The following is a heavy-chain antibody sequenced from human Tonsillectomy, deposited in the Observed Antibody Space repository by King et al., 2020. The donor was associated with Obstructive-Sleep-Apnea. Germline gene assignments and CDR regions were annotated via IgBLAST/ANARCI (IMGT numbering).Heavy chain of an antibody. CDR1: GFTFKSYR. V-gene: IGHV3-48*04. CDR3: ARGIGFNGSGSYLGY. CDR2: ISGSSNII. J-gene: IGHJ4*02. Sequence: VQLVESGGGLVRPGGSLRLSCAASGFTFKSYRMTWVRQAPGKGLEWVSYISGSSNIIFYADSVRGRFTISRDNAKNSLYLQMKSLRVEDTAVYYCARGIGFNGSGSYLGYWGQGTLVTVSS. D-gene: IGHD3-10*01.